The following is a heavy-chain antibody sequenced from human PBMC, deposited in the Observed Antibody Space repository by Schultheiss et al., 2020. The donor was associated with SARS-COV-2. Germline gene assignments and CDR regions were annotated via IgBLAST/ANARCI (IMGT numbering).Heavy chain of an antibody. V-gene: IGHV4-59*05. J-gene: IGHJ4*01. Sequence: SQTLSLTCAVYGGSFSGYYWSWIRQPPGKGLEWIGSIHYSGSTYYNPSLKSRVTISVDTSKNQFSLKLSSVTAADTAVYYCARRDSSGSRPDFDYWGHGTLVTVS. CDR1: GGSFSGYY. CDR3: ARRDSSGSRPDFDY. CDR2: IHYSGST. D-gene: IGHD6-19*01.